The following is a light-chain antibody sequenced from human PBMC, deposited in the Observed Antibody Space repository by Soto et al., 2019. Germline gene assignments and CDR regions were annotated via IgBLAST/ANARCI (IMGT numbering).Light chain of an antibody. J-gene: IGLJ1*01. CDR1: SSDIGTYNL. CDR2: EVN. CDR3: CSYAGSSTLYV. Sequence: QSALTQPASVSGSPGQSITISCTATSSDIGTYNLVSWYQQHPGKAPKLMIYEVNKRPSGVSDRFSGSKSGNTASLTISGLQAEDEADYYCCSYAGSSTLYVFGTGTKLTVL. V-gene: IGLV2-23*02.